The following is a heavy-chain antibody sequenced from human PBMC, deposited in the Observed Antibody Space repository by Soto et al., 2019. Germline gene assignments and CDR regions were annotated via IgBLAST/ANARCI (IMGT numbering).Heavy chain of an antibody. CDR3: AKHGYSSSWYESGGPFDY. CDR1: GGSISSSSYY. CDR2: IYYSGST. Sequence: QLQLQESGPGLVKPSETLSLTCTVSGGSISSSSYYWGWIRQPPGKGLEWIGSIYYSGSTYYNPSLKSRVTISVDTSKNQFSLKLSSVTAADTAVYYCAKHGYSSSWYESGGPFDYWGQGTLVTVSS. J-gene: IGHJ4*02. D-gene: IGHD6-13*01. V-gene: IGHV4-39*01.